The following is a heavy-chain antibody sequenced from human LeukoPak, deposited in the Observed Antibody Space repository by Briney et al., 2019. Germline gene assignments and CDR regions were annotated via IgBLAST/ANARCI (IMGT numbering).Heavy chain of an antibody. Sequence: SETLSLTCTVPGGSITSYYWSWIRQPPGKGLEWIGYIYNSGSTNYNPSLKSRVTISVDTSKNQFSLKLSSVTAADTAVYYCARLYSSSLGRVFDYWGQGTLVTVSS. D-gene: IGHD4-11*01. CDR1: GGSITSYY. J-gene: IGHJ4*02. CDR2: IYNSGST. V-gene: IGHV4-59*01. CDR3: ARLYSSSLGRVFDY.